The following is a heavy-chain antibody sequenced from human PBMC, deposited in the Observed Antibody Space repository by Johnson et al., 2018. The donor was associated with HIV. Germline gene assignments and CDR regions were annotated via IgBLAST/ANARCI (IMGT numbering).Heavy chain of an antibody. CDR2: ISYDGSNK. Sequence: QVQLVESGGGVIRPGGSLRLSCVGSGFRFDDFDMSWVRQVPGRGLEWVAVISYDGSNKYYADSVKGRFTISRDNSKNTLYLQMNSLRAEDTAVYYCAREGNYAAFDIWGQGTMVTVSS. CDR1: GFRFDDFD. CDR3: AREGNYAAFDI. J-gene: IGHJ3*02. D-gene: IGHD4-11*01. V-gene: IGHV3-30*03.